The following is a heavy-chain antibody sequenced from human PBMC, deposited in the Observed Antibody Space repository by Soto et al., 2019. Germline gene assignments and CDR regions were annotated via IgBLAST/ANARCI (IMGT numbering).Heavy chain of an antibody. CDR1: GFTFSSYS. CDR3: AKDGTVFRYCSSTSCYADYYYYGMDV. Sequence: GGSLRLSCAASGFTFSSYSMNWVRQAPGKGLEWVSYISSSSSTIYYADSVKGRFTISRDNAKNSLYLQMNSLRDEDTAVYYCAKDGTVFRYCSSTSCYADYYYYGMDVWGQGTTVTVSS. D-gene: IGHD2-2*01. V-gene: IGHV3-48*02. CDR2: ISSSSSTI. J-gene: IGHJ6*02.